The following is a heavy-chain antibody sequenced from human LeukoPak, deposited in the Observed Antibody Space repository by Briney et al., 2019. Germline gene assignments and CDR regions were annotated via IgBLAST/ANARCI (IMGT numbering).Heavy chain of an antibody. CDR2: IREDGSDR. V-gene: IGHV3-7*01. D-gene: IGHD5-24*01. Sequence: GGSLRLSCAASGFTFSSYWMRWVRQAPGKGLEWVANIREDGSDRHYVDSVRGRFTISRDNAKNSLHLQMNSLRAEDTATYYCARDPEMEKGRDGLDHWGQGTLVIVSS. CDR1: GFTFSSYW. CDR3: ARDPEMEKGRDGLDH. J-gene: IGHJ4*02.